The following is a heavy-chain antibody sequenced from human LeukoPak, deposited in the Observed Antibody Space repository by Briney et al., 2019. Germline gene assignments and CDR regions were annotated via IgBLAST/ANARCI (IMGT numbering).Heavy chain of an antibody. J-gene: IGHJ5*02. V-gene: IGHV3-30*02. CDR3: AKDVVEGLWFGEGFDP. Sequence: GGSLRPSCAASGFTFSSYGMHWVRQAPGKGLEWVAFIRYDGSNKYYADSVKGRFTISRDNSKNTLYLQMNSLRAEDTAVYYCAKDVVEGLWFGEGFDPWGQGTLVTVSS. D-gene: IGHD3-10*01. CDR1: GFTFSSYG. CDR2: IRYDGSNK.